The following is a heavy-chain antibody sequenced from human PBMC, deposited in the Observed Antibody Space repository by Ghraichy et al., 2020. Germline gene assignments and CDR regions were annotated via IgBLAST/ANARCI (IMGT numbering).Heavy chain of an antibody. Sequence: GESLNISCVASSGFNFSIYAMSWVRQAPGKGLEWVSAIRGSGGRTYYADSVKGRFTISRDNSKNTLYVQMTSLRAEDTAVYYCAKESVAGVSDAGDAFDGWGQGTLDTVS. CDR1: GFNFSIYA. V-gene: IGHV3-23*01. D-gene: IGHD6-19*01. CDR3: AKESVAGVSDAGDAFDG. CDR2: IRGSGGRT. J-gene: IGHJ3*01.